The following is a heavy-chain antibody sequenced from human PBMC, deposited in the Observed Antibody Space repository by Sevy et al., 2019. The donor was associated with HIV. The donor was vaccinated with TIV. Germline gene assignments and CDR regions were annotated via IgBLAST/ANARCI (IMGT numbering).Heavy chain of an antibody. J-gene: IGHJ6*02. Sequence: GGSLRLSCAASGFTFSTYVMNWVRQAPGKGLEWVSGCSGSGGSTYYADSVKGRFTISRDKSKKALYLQMNSLRAEDTAVYYCAKGDASYYGMDVWGQGTTVTVSS. D-gene: IGHD1-26*01. CDR1: GFTFSTYV. CDR2: CSGSGGST. CDR3: AKGDASYYGMDV. V-gene: IGHV3-23*01.